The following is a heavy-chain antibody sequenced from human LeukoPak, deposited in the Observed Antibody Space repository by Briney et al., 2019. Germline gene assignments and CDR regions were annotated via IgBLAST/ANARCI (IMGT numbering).Heavy chain of an antibody. D-gene: IGHD3-10*01. Sequence: TTSETLSLTCTVSGGSISSGDYYWSWIRQPPGKGLEWIGYIYYSGSTYYNPSLKSRVTTSVDTSKNQFSLKLSSLTAADTAVYYCARGNYGSGSYYSRGGYFDYWGQGTLVTVSS. J-gene: IGHJ4*02. CDR1: GGSISSGDYY. V-gene: IGHV4-30-4*08. CDR2: IYYSGST. CDR3: ARGNYGSGSYYSRGGYFDY.